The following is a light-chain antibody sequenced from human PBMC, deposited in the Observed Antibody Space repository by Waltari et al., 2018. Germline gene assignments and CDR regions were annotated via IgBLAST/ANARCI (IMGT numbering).Light chain of an antibody. Sequence: VLTPSPATLPLSPGERSPLSCRASLSVSSSYVAWYQQNPGQAPRLLIYGASSRATGIPDRFTGSESGPDFTLTISRLEPEDFAVYYWQQFGSSPSFGQGTKVEIK. J-gene: IGKJ1*01. CDR3: QQFGSSPS. CDR2: GAS. CDR1: LSVSSSY. V-gene: IGKV3-20*01.